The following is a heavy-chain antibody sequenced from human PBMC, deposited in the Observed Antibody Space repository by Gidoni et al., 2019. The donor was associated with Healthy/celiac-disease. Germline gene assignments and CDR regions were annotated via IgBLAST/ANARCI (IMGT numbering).Heavy chain of an antibody. J-gene: IGHJ4*02. D-gene: IGHD2-2*01. V-gene: IGHV3-48*03. CDR1: GFTFSSYE. Sequence: EVQLVESGGGLVQPGGSLRLYWAASGFTFSSYEMNWVLQAPGKGLEFVSYLSSSGITIYYADSVQGRFTISRDNANNSLYLQMNSLRAEDTAVYYCARSLGSTSCFWGQGTLVTVSS. CDR2: LSSSGITI. CDR3: ARSLGSTSCF.